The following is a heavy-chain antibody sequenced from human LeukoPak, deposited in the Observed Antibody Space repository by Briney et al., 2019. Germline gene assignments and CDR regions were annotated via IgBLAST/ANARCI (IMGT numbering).Heavy chain of an antibody. D-gene: IGHD3-9*01. CDR1: GGSFSGYY. CDR2: INHSGST. V-gene: IGHV4-34*01. J-gene: IGHJ4*02. Sequence: SETLSLTCAVYGGSFSGYYWSWIRQPPGKGLEWIGEINHSGSTNYNPSLKSRVTISVDTSKNQFSLKLSSVTAADTAVYYCARGKNYDILTGYSTTPFDYWGQGTLVTVFS. CDR3: ARGKNYDILTGYSTTPFDY.